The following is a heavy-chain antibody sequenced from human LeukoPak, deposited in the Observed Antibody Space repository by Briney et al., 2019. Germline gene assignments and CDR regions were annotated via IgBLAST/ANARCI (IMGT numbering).Heavy chain of an antibody. CDR3: AKAHCSPTSCSRIDY. J-gene: IGHJ4*02. CDR1: GFTVSSNY. D-gene: IGHD2-2*01. CDR2: IYSGVST. V-gene: IGHV3-53*01. Sequence: GGSLRLSCAASGFTVSSNYMSWVRQAPGKGLEWVSVIYSGVSTFYADSVKGRFTISRDNSKNTVYLQMSGLRAADTALYYCAKAHCSPTSCSRIDYWGQGTLVTVSS.